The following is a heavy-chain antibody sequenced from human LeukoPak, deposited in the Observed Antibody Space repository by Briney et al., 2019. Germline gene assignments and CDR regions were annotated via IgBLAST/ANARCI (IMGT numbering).Heavy chain of an antibody. Sequence: GGSLRLSRAASGFTFSSYSMNWVRQAPGKGLEWVSVIVRSGGTTYDADFVKGRFTISRDNSKNILYLQMNNLRVDDTAIYYCAKDAQSIGSYFDSWGQGTLVTVSA. CDR3: AKDAQSIGSYFDS. CDR1: GFTFSSYS. J-gene: IGHJ4*02. CDR2: IVRSGGTT. D-gene: IGHD6-19*01. V-gene: IGHV3-23*01.